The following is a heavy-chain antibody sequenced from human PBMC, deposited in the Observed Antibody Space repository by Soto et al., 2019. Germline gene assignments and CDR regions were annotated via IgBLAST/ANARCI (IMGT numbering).Heavy chain of an antibody. Sequence: EVQLVESGGGLVQPGGSLRLSCAASGFTFSSYSMNWVRQAPGKGLEWVSYISRDTSNIAYAESVKGRFTISRDNAKNSLYLQMTGLRDEETDVYYCVRDQSWAFDIWCQGTMVSVSS. J-gene: IGHJ3*02. V-gene: IGHV3-48*02. CDR3: VRDQSWAFDI. CDR2: ISRDTSNI. CDR1: GFTFSSYS.